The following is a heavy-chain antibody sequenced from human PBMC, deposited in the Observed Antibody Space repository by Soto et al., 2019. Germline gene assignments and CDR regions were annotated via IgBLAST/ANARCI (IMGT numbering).Heavy chain of an antibody. J-gene: IGHJ4*02. V-gene: IGHV2-5*02. CDR1: GFSLITYEEA. CDR3: VHRRGDGPAYYYDY. CDR2: IYWDGDE. Sequence: QITLKESGPTLVKPTQTLTLTCTSSGFSLITYEEAVGWIRQPPGKALEWLALIYWDGDERYSPSLKNRLTIAKDTSKNQVVLTVTNMDPVDTATYYCVHRRGDGPAYYYDYWGQGTLVTVSS. D-gene: IGHD3-22*01.